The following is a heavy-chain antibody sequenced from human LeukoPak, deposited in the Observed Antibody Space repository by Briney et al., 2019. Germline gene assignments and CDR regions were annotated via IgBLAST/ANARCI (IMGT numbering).Heavy chain of an antibody. CDR2: ISYDGSNK. CDR3: ARDARPGHYPSNYFDY. D-gene: IGHD3-10*01. V-gene: IGHV3-30-3*01. Sequence: VQPGGSLRLSCAASGFTFSSYAMHWVRQAPGKGLEWVAVISYDGSNKYYADSVKGRFTISRDNSKNTLYLQMNSLRAEDTAVYYCARDARPGHYPSNYFDYWGQGTLVTVSS. J-gene: IGHJ4*02. CDR1: GFTFSSYA.